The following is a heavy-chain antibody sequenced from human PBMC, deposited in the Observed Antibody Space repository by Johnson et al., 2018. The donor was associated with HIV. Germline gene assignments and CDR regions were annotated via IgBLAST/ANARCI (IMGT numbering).Heavy chain of an antibody. CDR2: INWTGGST. CDR1: RFTFSSYV. D-gene: IGHD2-21*02. Sequence: VQLVESGGGVVQPGRSLRLSCAASRFTFSSYVMHWVRQAPGKGLEWVSGINWTGGSTGYADPVKGRFAISRDNAKNSLYLQMNILRAEDTAVYYCSSRGVVVTAIPKFGAFDIWGQGTMVTVSS. CDR3: SSRGVVVTAIPKFGAFDI. J-gene: IGHJ3*02. V-gene: IGHV3-20*04.